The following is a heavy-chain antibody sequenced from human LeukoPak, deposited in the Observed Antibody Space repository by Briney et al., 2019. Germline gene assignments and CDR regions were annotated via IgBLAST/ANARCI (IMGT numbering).Heavy chain of an antibody. CDR3: ARDKYDDILTGYHSDY. CDR1: GGSISSSSYY. J-gene: IGHJ4*02. Sequence: PSETLSLTCTVSGGSISSSSYYWGWIRQPPGKGLEWIGSIYYSGSTYYNPSLKSRVTMSVDTSKNQFSLKLSSVTAADTAVYYCARDKYDDILTGYHSDYWGQGTLVTVSS. D-gene: IGHD3-9*01. V-gene: IGHV4-39*07. CDR2: IYYSGST.